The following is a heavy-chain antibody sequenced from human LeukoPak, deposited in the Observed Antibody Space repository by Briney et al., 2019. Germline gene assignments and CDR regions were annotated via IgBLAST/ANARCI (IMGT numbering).Heavy chain of an antibody. CDR3: ARDSYYDSSGYYYYYYYMDV. CDR1: GYTFTSYY. CDR2: INPSGGST. J-gene: IGHJ6*03. V-gene: IGHV1-46*01. Sequence: GASVKVSCKASGYTFTSYYMHWVRQAPGQGREWRGIINPSGGSTSYAQKFQGRVTMTRDMSTSTVYMELSSLRSEDTAVYYCARDSYYDSSGYYYYYYYMDVWGKGTTVTVSS. D-gene: IGHD3-22*01.